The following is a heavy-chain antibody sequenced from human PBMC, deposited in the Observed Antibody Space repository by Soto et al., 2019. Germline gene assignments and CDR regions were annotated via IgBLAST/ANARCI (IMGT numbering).Heavy chain of an antibody. CDR2: IYWDDDK. V-gene: IGHV2-5*02. Sequence: QITLKESGPTLVKPTQTLTLTCTFSGFSLSTSGVGVGWIRQPPGKALEWLALIYWDDDKRYSPSLKSRLTITKHTSKNQVVHTMTNIDPVDTAAYSCAHYFYGDTDYWGQGTLVTVSS. CDR1: GFSLSTSGVG. CDR3: AHYFYGDTDY. J-gene: IGHJ4*02. D-gene: IGHD4-17*01.